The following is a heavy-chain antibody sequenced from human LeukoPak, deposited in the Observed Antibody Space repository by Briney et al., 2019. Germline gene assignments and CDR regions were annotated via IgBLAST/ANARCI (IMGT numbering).Heavy chain of an antibody. J-gene: IGHJ4*02. V-gene: IGHV3-7*01. CDR3: ARIHGGYPFDY. D-gene: IGHD2-15*01. CDR2: IKHDGSEK. Sequence: PGGSLRLSCAASGFTFSRYWMSWVRQAPGKGLEWVANIKHDGSEKYYLDSVKGRFTISRDNAKNSLYLQMNSLRAEDTAVYYCARIHGGYPFDYWGQGTLVTVSS. CDR1: GFTFSRYW.